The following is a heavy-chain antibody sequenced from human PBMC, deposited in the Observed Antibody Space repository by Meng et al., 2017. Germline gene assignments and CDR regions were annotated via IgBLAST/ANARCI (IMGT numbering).Heavy chain of an antibody. CDR1: GFTFDDYA. CDR2: ISWNSGSI. CDR3: AKGSTVTLTGWFDP. V-gene: IGHV3-9*01. J-gene: IGHJ5*02. D-gene: IGHD4-17*01. Sequence: GRSLRLSCAASGFTFDDYAMHWVRQAPGKGLEWVSGISWNSGSIGYADSVKGRFTISRDNAKNSLYLQMNSLRAEDTAVYYCAKGSTVTLTGWFDPWGQGTLVTVSS.